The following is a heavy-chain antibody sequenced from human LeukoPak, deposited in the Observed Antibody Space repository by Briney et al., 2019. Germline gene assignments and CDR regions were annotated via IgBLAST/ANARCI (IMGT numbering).Heavy chain of an antibody. J-gene: IGHJ3*02. CDR2: IYYSGST. D-gene: IGHD3-3*01. CDR3: ARDSTQSYYDFWSGYYSRPDTFDI. V-gene: IGHV4-59*01. CDR1: GGSISSYY. Sequence: SEALSLTCTVSGGSISSYYWSWIRQPPGKGLEWIGYIYYSGSTNYNPSLKSRVTISVDTSKNQFSLKLSSVTAADTAVYYCARDSTQSYYDFWSGYYSRPDTFDIWGQGTMVTVSS.